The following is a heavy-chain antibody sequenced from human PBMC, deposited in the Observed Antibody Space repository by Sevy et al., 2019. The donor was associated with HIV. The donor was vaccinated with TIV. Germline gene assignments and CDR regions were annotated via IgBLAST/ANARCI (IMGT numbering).Heavy chain of an antibody. CDR3: ARDERYDKPTRPLRYYGMDV. Sequence: GGSLRLSCAASGFTFSSYSMNWVRQAPGKGLEWVSSISSSSSYIYYADSVKGRCSTSRDNAKNALYQQMNSLRAEDTAEYYGARDERYDKPTRPLRYYGMDVWGQWTTVTVSS. V-gene: IGHV3-21*01. CDR2: ISSSSSYI. J-gene: IGHJ6*02. CDR1: GFTFSSYS. D-gene: IGHD3-22*01.